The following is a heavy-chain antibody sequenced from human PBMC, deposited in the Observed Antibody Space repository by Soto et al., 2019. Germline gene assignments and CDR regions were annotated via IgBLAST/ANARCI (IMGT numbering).Heavy chain of an antibody. CDR1: GGSISSSSYY. CDR2: IYYSGST. V-gene: IGHV4-39*01. J-gene: IGHJ6*02. CDR3: ARRITGTTLDYYYYGMDV. Sequence: PSETLSLTCTASGGSISSSSYYWGWIRQPPGKGLEWIGSIYYSGSTYYNPSLKSRVTISVDTSKNQFSLKLSSVTAADTAVYYCARRITGTTLDYYYYGMDVWGQGTTVTVSS. D-gene: IGHD1-7*01.